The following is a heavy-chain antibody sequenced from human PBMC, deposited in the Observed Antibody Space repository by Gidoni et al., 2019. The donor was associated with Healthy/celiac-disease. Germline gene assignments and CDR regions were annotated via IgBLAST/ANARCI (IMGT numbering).Heavy chain of an antibody. Sequence: EVQLVESGGGLVQPGRSLRLSCAASGFTFDDYAMHWVRQAPGKGLEWVSGISWNSGSIGYADSVKGRFTISRDNAKNSLYLQMNSLRAEDTALYYCAKAYSGSYSDYYYYGMDVWGQGTTVTVSS. D-gene: IGHD1-26*01. V-gene: IGHV3-9*01. CDR2: ISWNSGSI. J-gene: IGHJ6*02. CDR3: AKAYSGSYSDYYYYGMDV. CDR1: GFTFDDYA.